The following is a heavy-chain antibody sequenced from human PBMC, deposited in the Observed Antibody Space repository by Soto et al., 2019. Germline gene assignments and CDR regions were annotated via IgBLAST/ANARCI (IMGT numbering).Heavy chain of an antibody. CDR2: IIPIFGTA. CDR1: GGTFSSYA. D-gene: IGHD2-2*01. J-gene: IGHJ6*02. V-gene: IGHV1-69*01. Sequence: QVQLVQSGAEVKKPGSSVKVSCKAPGGTFSSYAISWVRQAPGQGLEWMGGIIPIFGTANYAQKFQGRVTITADESTSTGYMELSSLRSEDTAVYSCASSQGGSTSLDIYYYYSYGMDVWGQGTTVTVSS. CDR3: ASSQGGSTSLDIYYYYSYGMDV.